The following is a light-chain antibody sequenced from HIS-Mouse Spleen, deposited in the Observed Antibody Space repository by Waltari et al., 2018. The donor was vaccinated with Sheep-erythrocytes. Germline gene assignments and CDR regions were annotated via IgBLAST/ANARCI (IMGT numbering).Light chain of an antibody. CDR3: CSYAGSYTFWV. CDR1: SSAVGGYNY. CDR2: EVS. J-gene: IGLJ3*02. Sequence: QSALTQPRSVSGSPGQSVTISCTGTSSAVGGYNYVSWYQQHPGKAPKLMMYEVSKRPSGVPDRFSGSKSGNTASLTISGLQAEDEADYYCCSYAGSYTFWVFGGGTKLTVL. V-gene: IGLV2-11*01.